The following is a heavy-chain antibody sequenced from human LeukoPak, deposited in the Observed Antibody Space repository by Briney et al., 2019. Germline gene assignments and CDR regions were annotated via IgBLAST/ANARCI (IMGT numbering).Heavy chain of an antibody. CDR1: GFTFSTYW. V-gene: IGHV3-7*01. D-gene: IGHD3-22*01. J-gene: IGHJ4*02. CDR3: ARYGDSSGYADY. CDR2: MKRDGSEI. Sequence: PGGSLRLSCSASGFTFSTYWMSWVRQAPGKGLEWVANMKRDGSEIYYVDSVKGRFTISRDNAKNSLYLQMNSLRAEDTAVYYCARYGDSSGYADYWGQGTLVTVSS.